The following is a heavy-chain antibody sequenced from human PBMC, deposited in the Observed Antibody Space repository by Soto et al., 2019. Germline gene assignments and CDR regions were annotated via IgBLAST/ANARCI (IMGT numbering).Heavy chain of an antibody. J-gene: IGHJ4*02. D-gene: IGHD4-17*01. CDR1: GFTFSSYG. CDR2: IWYDGSNK. CDR3: ARTSTVVTSPTFDY. Sequence: VQLVESGGGVVQPGRSLRLSCAASGFTFSSYGMHWVRQAPGKGLEWVAVIWYDGSNKYYADSVKGRFTISRDNSKNTLYLQMNSLRAEDTAVYYCARTSTVVTSPTFDYWGQGTLVTVSS. V-gene: IGHV3-33*01.